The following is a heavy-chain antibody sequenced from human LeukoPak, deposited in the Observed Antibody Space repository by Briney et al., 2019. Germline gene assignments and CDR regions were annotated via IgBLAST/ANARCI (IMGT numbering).Heavy chain of an antibody. V-gene: IGHV1-69*04. D-gene: IGHD6-13*01. CDR3: AREAAANYFDY. CDR2: IIHILGIA. Sequence: GASVKVSCKASGGTLSSYAISWVRQAPGQGLEWMGRIIHILGIANYAQKFQGRVTITADKSTSTAYMELSSLRSEDTAVYYCAREAAANYFDYWGQGTLVTVSS. CDR1: GGTLSSYA. J-gene: IGHJ4*02.